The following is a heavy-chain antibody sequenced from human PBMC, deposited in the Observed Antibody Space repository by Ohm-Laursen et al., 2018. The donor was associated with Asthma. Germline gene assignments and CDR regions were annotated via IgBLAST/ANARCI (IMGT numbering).Heavy chain of an antibody. CDR2: IRGRGGDI. CDR3: ARDRGDRSAYYGLDR. V-gene: IGHV3-11*06. CDR1: GFPFSDYY. Sequence: SLRLSCAASGFPFSDYYMSWIRQAPGKGLEWLSYIRGRGGDIRYAESVRGRFTISRDNARDSLYLQMNSLRAEDTAVYYCARDRGDRSAYYGLDRWGQEPWSPSPQ. D-gene: IGHD3-22*01. J-gene: IGHJ4*02.